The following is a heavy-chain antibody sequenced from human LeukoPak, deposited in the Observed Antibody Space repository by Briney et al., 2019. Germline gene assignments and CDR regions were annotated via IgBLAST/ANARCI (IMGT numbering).Heavy chain of an antibody. CDR1: GFTFSSYA. J-gene: IGHJ6*03. CDR2: ISGSGGST. D-gene: IGHD2-15*01. V-gene: IGHV3-23*01. CDR3: ARARYCSGGSCYSGPYYYYYYMDV. Sequence: PGGSLRLSCAASGFTFSSYAMSWVRQAPGKGLEWVSAISGSGGSTYYADSVKGRFTISRDNAKNSLYLQMNSLRAEDTALYYCARARYCSGGSCYSGPYYYYYYMDVWGKGTTVTVSS.